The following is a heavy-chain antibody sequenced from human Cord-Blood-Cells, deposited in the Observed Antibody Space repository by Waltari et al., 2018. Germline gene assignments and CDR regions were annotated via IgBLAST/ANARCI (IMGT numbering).Heavy chain of an antibody. Sequence: QVQLQQWGAGPWKPSETLSLTCAVYGGSFRGYYWRWIRQPPGKGLEWIGEINHSGSTNYNPSLKSRVTISVDTSKNQFSLKLSSVTAADTAVYYCARMVSVRGVIFDYWGQGTLVTVSS. J-gene: IGHJ4*02. CDR3: ARMVSVRGVIFDY. CDR1: GGSFRGYY. V-gene: IGHV4-34*01. CDR2: INHSGST. D-gene: IGHD3-10*01.